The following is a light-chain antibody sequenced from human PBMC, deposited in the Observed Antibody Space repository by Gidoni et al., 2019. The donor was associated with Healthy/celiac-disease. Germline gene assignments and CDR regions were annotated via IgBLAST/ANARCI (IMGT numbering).Light chain of an antibody. CDR2: AAS. Sequence: LTQSPSSLSASVGDRVTITCRASQGISSYLAWYQQKPGKAPKLLISAASTLQSGVPSRFSGSGSGTDFTLTISSLQPEDFATYYCQQRNSYPRTFGQGTKVEIK. J-gene: IGKJ1*01. CDR3: QQRNSYPRT. V-gene: IGKV1-9*01. CDR1: QGISSY.